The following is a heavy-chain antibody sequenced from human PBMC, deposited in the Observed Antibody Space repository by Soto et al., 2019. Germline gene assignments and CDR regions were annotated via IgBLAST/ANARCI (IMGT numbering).Heavy chain of an antibody. D-gene: IGHD6-25*01. CDR3: AKGAQAAAVLDP. CDR2: ISFDGKNR. J-gene: IGHJ5*02. Sequence: QVQLLESGGGVVQPGRSLKLSCRTSGFTFSLYGMHWVRQAPGKGLEWLAVISFDGKNRYYADSVKGRFTISRDNSKTTLLLQMGRLRPDDTAVYFCAKGAQAAAVLDPWGQGALVTVAS. V-gene: IGHV3-30*18. CDR1: GFTFSLYG.